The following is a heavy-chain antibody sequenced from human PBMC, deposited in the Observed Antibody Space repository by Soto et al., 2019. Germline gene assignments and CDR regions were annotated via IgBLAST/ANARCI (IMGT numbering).Heavy chain of an antibody. J-gene: IGHJ4*02. Sequence: QVQVVESGGGLVKPGGSLRLSCAASGFTFSDYYMSWIRQAPGKGLEWVSFISSSSDSTKYADSVKGRFTISRDNGKNSLYLQLNRLRAEYTAVYYCARGGVKGTTSRGQVYNWGQGTLVTVSS. D-gene: IGHD1-7*01. V-gene: IGHV3-11*06. CDR3: ARGGVKGTTSRGQVYN. CDR1: GFTFSDYY. CDR2: ISSSSDST.